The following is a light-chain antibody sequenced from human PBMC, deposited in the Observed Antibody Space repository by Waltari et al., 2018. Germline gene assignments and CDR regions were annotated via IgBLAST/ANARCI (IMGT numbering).Light chain of an antibody. Sequence: QSVLTQPPSVSGAPGQRVTISCSGSNSNVGINYVSWFQHVPGPAPKLLTIRNNRRPSGVPDRFSGSKSGSSASLAISGLRSEDDADYYCAAWDVSLRGIFGTGTRVTVL. CDR2: RNN. J-gene: IGLJ1*01. CDR1: NSNVGINY. CDR3: AAWDVSLRGI. V-gene: IGLV1-47*01.